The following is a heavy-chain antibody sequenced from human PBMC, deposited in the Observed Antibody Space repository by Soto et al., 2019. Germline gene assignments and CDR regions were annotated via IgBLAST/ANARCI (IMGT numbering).Heavy chain of an antibody. J-gene: IGHJ6*03. CDR3: ARITIFGVVQYYYYYYYMDV. V-gene: IGHV1-18*01. D-gene: IGHD3-3*01. CDR1: GYTFTSYG. CDR2: ISAYNGNT. Sequence: QVQLVQSGAEVKKPGASVKVSCKASGYTFTSYGIIWVRQAPGQGLEWMGWISAYNGNTNYAQKLQGRVTMTTDTSTSTAYMELRSLRSDDTAVYYCARITIFGVVQYYYYYYYMDVWGKGTTVTVSS.